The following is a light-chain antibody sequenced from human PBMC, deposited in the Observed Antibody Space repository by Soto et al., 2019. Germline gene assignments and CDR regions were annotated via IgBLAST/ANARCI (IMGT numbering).Light chain of an antibody. CDR3: QQDGSSPRT. CDR1: QSVSSSY. J-gene: IGKJ1*01. CDR2: GAS. V-gene: IGKV3-20*01. Sequence: EIVLTQSPGTLSLSPGERATLSCRASQSVSSSYLAWYQQKPGQAPRLLIYGASSRAAGIPDRFSGSGAGTDFTLTISRQEPEDVAVYYCQQDGSSPRTFGQGTKVEI.